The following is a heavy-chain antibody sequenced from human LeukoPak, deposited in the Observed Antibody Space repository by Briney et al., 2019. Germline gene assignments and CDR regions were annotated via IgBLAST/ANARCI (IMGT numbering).Heavy chain of an antibody. V-gene: IGHV3-30*18. D-gene: IGHD5-18*01. CDR3: AKAWIQLYLPDY. CDR2: ISYDGSNK. J-gene: IGHJ4*02. CDR1: GFTFSSYG. Sequence: PGGSLRLSCAASGFTFSSYGMHWVRQAPGKGLEWVAVISYDGSNKYYADSVKGRFTISRDNSKNTLYLQMNSLRAEDTAVYYCAKAWIQLYLPDYWGQGTLVTVSS.